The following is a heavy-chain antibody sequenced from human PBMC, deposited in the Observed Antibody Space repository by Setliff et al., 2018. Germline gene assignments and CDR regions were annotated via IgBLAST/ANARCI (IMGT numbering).Heavy chain of an antibody. CDR3: ARLAVRNTVYYYFTDV. CDR2: IYPGDSDT. CDR1: GYDFFGYW. J-gene: IGHJ6*03. D-gene: IGHD2-2*02. V-gene: IGHV5-51*01. Sequence: PGESLKISCQGLGYDFFGYWIAWVRQVPVKGPEWVGLIYPGDSDTRYSPSFQGQVTISADRSRVTAYLQWDSLKASDAATYYCARLAVRNTVYYYFTDVWGKGTMVTVSS.